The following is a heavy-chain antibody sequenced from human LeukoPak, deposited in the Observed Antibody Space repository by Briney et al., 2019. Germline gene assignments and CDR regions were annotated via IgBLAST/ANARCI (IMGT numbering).Heavy chain of an antibody. CDR2: IWYDGSNR. D-gene: IGHD6-13*01. CDR1: GFTFSSSG. V-gene: IGHV3-33*06. J-gene: IGHJ4*02. CDR3: AKDTSTRWYSSTPLPGDY. Sequence: GGSLRLSCEASGFTFSSSGMHWVRQAPGKGLEWVAVIWYDGSNRYYADPVRGRFTVSRDNSKNTLYLQMSSLRAEDTAIYYCAKDTSTRWYSSTPLPGDYWGQGTLVTVSS.